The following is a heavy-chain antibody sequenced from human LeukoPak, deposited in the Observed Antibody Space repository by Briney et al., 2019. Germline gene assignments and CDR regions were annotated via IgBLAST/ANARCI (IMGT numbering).Heavy chain of an antibody. CDR2: ISESGGGT. Sequence: GGSLRLSCAASGFTFSSYAMSWVRQSPGKGLEWVSAISESGGGTYYADSMKGRFTISRDNSKNTLYLQMNSLRAEDTAVYYCAKTNGYYSDWGQGTLVTVSS. CDR1: GFTFSSYA. CDR3: AKTNGYYSD. D-gene: IGHD3-22*01. V-gene: IGHV3-23*01. J-gene: IGHJ4*02.